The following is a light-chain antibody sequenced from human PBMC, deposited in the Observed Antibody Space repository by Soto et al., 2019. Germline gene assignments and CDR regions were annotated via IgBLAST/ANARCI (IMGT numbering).Light chain of an antibody. V-gene: IGLV2-11*01. CDR2: DVS. CDR3: CSYSGSYTGV. CDR1: SSDVGGYNY. Sequence: QSVLTQPRSVSGSPGQSVTISCTGTSSDVGGYNYVSWYQQHPGKAPKLMIYDVSKWPSGVPDRFSGSTSGNTASLTISGLQAEDEADYYCCSYSGSYTGVFGGGTQLTVL. J-gene: IGLJ3*02.